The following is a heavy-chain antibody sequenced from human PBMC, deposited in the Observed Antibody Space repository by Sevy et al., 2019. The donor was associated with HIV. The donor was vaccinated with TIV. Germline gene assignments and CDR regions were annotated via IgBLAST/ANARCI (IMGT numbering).Heavy chain of an antibody. CDR1: GFTFRSYA. CDR2: IIGSGDNT. CDR3: AKGVSWLVLGGYFDY. D-gene: IGHD6-19*01. V-gene: IGHV3-23*01. J-gene: IGHJ4*02. Sequence: GGSLRLSCEASGFTFRSYAMSWVRQAPGKGLEWVSGIIGSGDNTYYADSVKGRFTVSRDNSKNTLYVQMNSLRAEEKAVYYCAKGVSWLVLGGYFDYWGQGTPVTVSS.